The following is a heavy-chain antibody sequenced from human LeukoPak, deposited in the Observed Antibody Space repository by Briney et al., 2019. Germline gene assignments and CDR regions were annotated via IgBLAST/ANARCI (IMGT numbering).Heavy chain of an antibody. CDR2: IYPGDSDT. CDR1: GYSFTSYW. J-gene: IGHJ5*01. CDR3: ARRADSSGYFVS. V-gene: IGHV5-51*01. D-gene: IGHD3-22*01. Sequence: GESLKISCKGSGYSFTSYWIAWLRQMPGKGLEWMGIIYPGDSDTRYSPSFQGQVTISADKSISTAYQQWSSLKASDTAMYYCARRADSSGYFVSWGQGTLVTVSS.